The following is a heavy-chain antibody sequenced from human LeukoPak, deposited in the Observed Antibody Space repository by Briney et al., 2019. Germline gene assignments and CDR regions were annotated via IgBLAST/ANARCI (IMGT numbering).Heavy chain of an antibody. CDR3: TRAHVPITISGVVHYGDY. CDR2: ISATSSYI. Sequence: MAGGSLRLSCVASGFSFSTYTMTWVRQAPGKGLEWVSSISATSSYIYYADLAKGRFTISRDNAKKSLFLQLSSLRAEDTAVYYCTRAHVPITISGVVHYGDYLGQGSLVTVSS. J-gene: IGHJ4*02. CDR1: GFSFSTYT. V-gene: IGHV3-21*01. D-gene: IGHD3-3*01.